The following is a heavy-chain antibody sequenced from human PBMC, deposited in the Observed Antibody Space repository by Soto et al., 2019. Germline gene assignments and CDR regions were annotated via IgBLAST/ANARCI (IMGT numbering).Heavy chain of an antibody. D-gene: IGHD3-22*01. CDR1: GGTFSSYA. J-gene: IGHJ4*02. CDR3: ARDLGATYYYDSSGYD. V-gene: IGHV1-69*06. CDR2: IIPIFGTA. Sequence: SVKVSCKASGGTFSSYAISWVRQAPGQGLEWMGGIIPIFGTANYAQKFQGRVTITADKSTSTAYMELSSLRSEDTAVYYCARDLGATYYYDSSGYDWGQGTLVTVSS.